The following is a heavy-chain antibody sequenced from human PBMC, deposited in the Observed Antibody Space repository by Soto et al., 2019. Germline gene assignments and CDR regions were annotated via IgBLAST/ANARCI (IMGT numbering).Heavy chain of an antibody. V-gene: IGHV3-48*01. CDR3: ARDWVDAFDI. CDR1: GFTFSSYS. J-gene: IGHJ3*02. D-gene: IGHD7-27*01. Sequence: GSLRLSCAASGFTFSSYSMNWVRQAPGKGLEWVSYISSSSTIYYADSVKGRFTISRDNAKNSLYLQMNSLRAEDTAVYYCARDWVDAFDIWGQGTMVTVSS. CDR2: ISSSSTI.